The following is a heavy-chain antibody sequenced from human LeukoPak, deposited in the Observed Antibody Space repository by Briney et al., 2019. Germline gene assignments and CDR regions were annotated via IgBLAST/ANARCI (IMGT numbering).Heavy chain of an antibody. D-gene: IGHD4-17*01. CDR3: ARDDYGDHRYFDY. CDR1: GFTFSSYA. J-gene: IGHJ4*02. CDR2: ISYDGSNK. Sequence: PGRSLRLSCAASGFTFSSYAMHWVRQAPGKGMEWVAVISYDGSNKYYADSVKGRFTISRDNSKNTLYLQMNSLRAEDTAVYYCARDDYGDHRYFDYWGQGTLVTVSS. V-gene: IGHV3-30*04.